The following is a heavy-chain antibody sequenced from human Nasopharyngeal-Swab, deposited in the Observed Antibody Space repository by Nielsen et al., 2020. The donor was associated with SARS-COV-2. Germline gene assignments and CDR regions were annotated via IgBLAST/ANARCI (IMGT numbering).Heavy chain of an antibody. CDR1: GFTYW. CDR2: IGQGGGGK. CDR3: ARDLLVVVPAANNYYYYGMDV. J-gene: IGHJ6*02. D-gene: IGHD2-2*01. V-gene: IGHV3-7*01. Sequence: GGSLRLSCAASGFTYWMNWVRQAPGKGLEWVGNIGQGGGGKKYVDSVKGRFTISRDNAKNSLYLQLNSLRAEDTAVFYCARDLLVVVPAANNYYYYGMDVWGQGTTVTVSS.